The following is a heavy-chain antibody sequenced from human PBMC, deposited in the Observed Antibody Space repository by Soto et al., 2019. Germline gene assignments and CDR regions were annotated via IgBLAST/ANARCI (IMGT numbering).Heavy chain of an antibody. V-gene: IGHV3-64*01. CDR2: ISSNGGST. Sequence: GGSLRLSCAASGFTFSSYTMHWVRQAPGKGLEYVSAISSNGGSTYYANSVKGRFTISRDNSKNTLYLQMGSLRDEDMAVYYCARGDRAGVVSAPMDVWGKGTTVTVSS. CDR3: ARGDRAGVVSAPMDV. J-gene: IGHJ6*03. CDR1: GFTFSSYT. D-gene: IGHD3-3*01.